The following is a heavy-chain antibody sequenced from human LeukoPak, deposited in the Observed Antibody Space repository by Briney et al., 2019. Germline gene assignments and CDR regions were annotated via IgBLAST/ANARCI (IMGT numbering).Heavy chain of an antibody. CDR3: AKRYGDSTGWFFDF. V-gene: IGHV3-23*01. CDR1: RYSFDSYA. D-gene: IGHD6-13*01. Sequence: PGGSLRLSCEGSRYSFDSYAMTWVRQAPGKGLEWVSSINGGGDITYYAESVKGRSTVSRDNSKNTLSLQMNSLRAEDTAVFYCAKRYGDSTGWFFDFWGQGSLVTVSS. J-gene: IGHJ4*02. CDR2: INGGGDIT.